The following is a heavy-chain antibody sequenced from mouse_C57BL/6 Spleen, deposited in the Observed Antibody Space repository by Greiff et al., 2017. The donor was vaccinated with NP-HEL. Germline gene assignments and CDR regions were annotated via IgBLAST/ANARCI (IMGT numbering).Heavy chain of an antibody. CDR2: TNPTNGRT. D-gene: IGHD1-1*01. Sequence: QVQLQQPGAELVKAGASVKMSCKASGYTFTSYWMHWVKQRLGQGLEWFAETNPTNGRTYYNEKFKSKATLTVDNSSSTAYMLLSGPTFEDSAVYYCVRIKKIVATYFDYWGQGTTLTVSS. J-gene: IGHJ2*01. V-gene: IGHV1S81*02. CDR3: VRIKKIVATYFDY. CDR1: GYTFTSYW.